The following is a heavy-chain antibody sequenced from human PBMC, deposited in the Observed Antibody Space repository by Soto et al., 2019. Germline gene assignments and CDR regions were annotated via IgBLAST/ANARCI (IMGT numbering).Heavy chain of an antibody. J-gene: IGHJ4*02. CDR3: ARDPHYFYDSTGYYDY. D-gene: IGHD3-22*01. CDR1: GVTFSSYA. CDR2: ISDGSST. V-gene: IGHV3-74*01. Sequence: GGSLRLSCAASGVTFSSYAMSWVRQAPGKGLEWVSAISDGSSTSYADSVKGRFTISRDNAKNTLYLQMNSLRAEDTAVYYCARDPHYFYDSTGYYDYWGQGTLVTVSS.